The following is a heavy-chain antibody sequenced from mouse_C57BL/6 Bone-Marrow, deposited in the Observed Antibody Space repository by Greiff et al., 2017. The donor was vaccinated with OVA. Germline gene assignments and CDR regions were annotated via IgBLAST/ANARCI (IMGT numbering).Heavy chain of an antibody. D-gene: IGHD2-5*01. CDR1: GFTFSSYA. V-gene: IGHV5-4*01. CDR3: ARDSNYVYYYAMDY. CDR2: ISAGGSYT. Sequence: EVKLVESGGGLVKPGGSLKLSCAASGFTFSSYAMSWVSQTPEKRLEWVATISAGGSYTYYPDNVKGRFTISRDNAKNNLYLQMSHLKSEDTAMYYCARDSNYVYYYAMDYWGQGTSVTVSS. J-gene: IGHJ4*01.